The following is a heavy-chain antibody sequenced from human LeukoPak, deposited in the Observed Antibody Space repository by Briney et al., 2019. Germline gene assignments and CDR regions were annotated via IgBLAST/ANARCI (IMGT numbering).Heavy chain of an antibody. CDR1: GGSISSGSYY. CDR3: ARGKTSTPSWFDP. J-gene: IGHJ5*02. Sequence: SQTLSLTCTVSGGSISSGSYYWSWIRQPAGKGLEWIGRIYTSGSTNYNPSLKSRVTISVDTSKDQFSLKLSSVTAADTAVYYCARGKTSTPSWFDPWGQGTLVTVSS. CDR2: IYTSGST. V-gene: IGHV4-61*02.